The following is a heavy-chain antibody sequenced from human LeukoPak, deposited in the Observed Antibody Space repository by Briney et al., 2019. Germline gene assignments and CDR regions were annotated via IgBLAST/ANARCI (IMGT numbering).Heavy chain of an antibody. Sequence: ASVKVSCKASGYDFISYGFTSVRQAPGRGLELMGWISAYNGNTNYAPSLQARVSMPTDASASTVSIEVRSLTPDDTGVYYCAEGAKSGLHYWGQRTLVTV. D-gene: IGHD6-25*01. V-gene: IGHV1-18*01. J-gene: IGHJ4*02. CDR2: ISAYNGNT. CDR1: GYDFISYG. CDR3: AEGAKSGLHY.